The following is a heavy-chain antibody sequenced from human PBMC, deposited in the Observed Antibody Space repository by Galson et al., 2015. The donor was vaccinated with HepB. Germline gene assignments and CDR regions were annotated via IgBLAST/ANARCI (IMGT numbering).Heavy chain of an antibody. V-gene: IGHV1-2*06. Sequence: SVKVSCKASGYNFNVYYIHWVRQAPGQGLEWLGRIDPDSGGTDYAQKFQGRGTMTSDTSISTAYMELSRLRSDDTAFYYCAREYDYVWGSSPSGNYYYAMDVWGQGTTVIVSS. CDR3: AREYDYVWGSSPSGNYYYAMDV. CDR1: GYNFNVYY. D-gene: IGHD3-16*01. CDR2: IDPDSGGT. J-gene: IGHJ6*02.